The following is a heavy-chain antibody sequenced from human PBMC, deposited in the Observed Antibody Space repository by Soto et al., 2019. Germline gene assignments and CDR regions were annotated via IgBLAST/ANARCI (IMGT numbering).Heavy chain of an antibody. CDR2: ISSSGTYV. J-gene: IGHJ4*02. CDR3: ARDGRYHDF. Sequence: GGSLRLSCAGSGFTFSTHAMVWVRQAPGKGLEWVSSISSSGTYVYYADSVEGRFTIFRDDARNSVYLQMNSLTVEDTAVYYCARDGRYHDFWGQGTPVTVSS. D-gene: IGHD1-1*01. V-gene: IGHV3-21*01. CDR1: GFTFSTHA.